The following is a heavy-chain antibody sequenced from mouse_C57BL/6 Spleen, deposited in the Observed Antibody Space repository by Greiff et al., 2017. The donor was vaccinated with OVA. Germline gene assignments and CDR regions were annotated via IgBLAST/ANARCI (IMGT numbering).Heavy chain of an antibody. D-gene: IGHD1-1*01. J-gene: IGHJ1*03. CDR2: IYPRDGST. Sequence: VQLQQSDAELVKPGASVKISCKVSGYTFTDHTIHWMKQRPEQGLEWIGYIYPRDGSTKYNEKFKGKATLTADKSSSTAYMQLNSLTSEDSAVYCCARDPGSSYHDGYGDVWGTGTTVTVSS. CDR1: GYTFTDHT. V-gene: IGHV1-78*01. CDR3: ARDPGSSYHDGYGDV.